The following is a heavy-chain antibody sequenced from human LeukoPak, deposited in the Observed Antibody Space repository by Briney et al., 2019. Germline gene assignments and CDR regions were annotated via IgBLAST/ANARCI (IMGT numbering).Heavy chain of an antibody. J-gene: IGHJ6*02. CDR3: ARDSSSSPYYGMDV. CDR2: IYYSGST. CDR1: GGSISSGGYY. Sequence: PSETLSLTCTVSGGSISSGGYYWSWIRQHPGKGLEWIGYIYYSGSTYYNPSLKSRVTISVDTSKNQFSLKLSSVTAADTAVYYCARDSSSSPYYGMDVWGQGTTVTVSS. D-gene: IGHD6-6*01. V-gene: IGHV4-31*03.